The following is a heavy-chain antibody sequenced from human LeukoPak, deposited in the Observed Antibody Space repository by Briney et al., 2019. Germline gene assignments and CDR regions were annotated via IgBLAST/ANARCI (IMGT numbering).Heavy chain of an antibody. CDR3: AKFEAVLLWFGESTNFDY. Sequence: GGSLRLSCAASGFASNSYDMTWVRRAPGKGLEWVSLITTDTYYADSVRGRFTISRDNSKNTLYLQMNSLRAEDTAVYYCAKFEAVLLWFGESTNFDYWGQGTLVTVSS. V-gene: IGHV3-23*01. D-gene: IGHD3-10*01. J-gene: IGHJ4*02. CDR2: ITTDT. CDR1: GFASNSYD.